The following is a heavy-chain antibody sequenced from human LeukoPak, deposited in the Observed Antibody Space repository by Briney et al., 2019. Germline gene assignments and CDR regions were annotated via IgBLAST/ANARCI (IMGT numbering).Heavy chain of an antibody. J-gene: IGHJ4*02. V-gene: IGHV3-23*01. CDR3: AKDTTVTTMYYFDY. CDR2: ISGSGGST. Sequence: GGSLRLSCAASGFTFSSYAMSWVRQAPGKGLEWVSAISGSGGSTYYADSVKGRFTISRDNSKNTLCLQMNSLRAEDTAVYYCAKDTTVTTMYYFDYWGQGTLVTVSS. CDR1: GFTFSSYA. D-gene: IGHD4-11*01.